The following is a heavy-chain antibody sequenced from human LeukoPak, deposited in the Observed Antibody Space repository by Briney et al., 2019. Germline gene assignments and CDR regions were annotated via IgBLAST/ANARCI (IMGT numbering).Heavy chain of an antibody. CDR1: GFTFSSYG. CDR3: TRGLWESN. CDR2: FRSKAYGGTT. Sequence: GRSLRLSCAASGFTFSSYGMHWVRQAPGKGRERVGFFRSKAYGGTTEYAASVKGRFTISRDDSKSIAYLQMNSLKTEDTAVYYCTRGLWESNWGQGTLVTVSS. D-gene: IGHD1-26*01. V-gene: IGHV3-49*04. J-gene: IGHJ4*02.